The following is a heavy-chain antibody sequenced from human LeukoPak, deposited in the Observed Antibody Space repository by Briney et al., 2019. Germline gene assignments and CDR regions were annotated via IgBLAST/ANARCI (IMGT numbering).Heavy chain of an antibody. Sequence: ASVKVSCKATVGTFSIYAISRVRPAPGQGLDWMGRIIPILGIANYALKFQGRITITADKSTSTAYMERSSLRSEDTAVHYCARWGYSIAYYQPGDPWGQGTLVTVSS. J-gene: IGHJ5*02. V-gene: IGHV1-69*04. CDR2: IIPILGIA. D-gene: IGHD6-13*01. CDR3: ARWGYSIAYYQPGDP. CDR1: VGTFSIYA.